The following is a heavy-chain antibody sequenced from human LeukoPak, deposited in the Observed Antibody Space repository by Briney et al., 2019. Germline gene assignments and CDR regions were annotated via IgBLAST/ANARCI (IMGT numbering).Heavy chain of an antibody. Sequence: GASVKVSCKASGGTFSSYAISWVRQAPGQGLEWMGGIIPIFGTANYAQKFQGRVTITTDESTSTTYMELSSLRSEDTAVYYCAKFRVSYGRNYWGQGTLVTVSS. V-gene: IGHV1-69*05. CDR3: AKFRVSYGRNY. J-gene: IGHJ4*02. D-gene: IGHD3-10*01. CDR1: GGTFSSYA. CDR2: IIPIFGTA.